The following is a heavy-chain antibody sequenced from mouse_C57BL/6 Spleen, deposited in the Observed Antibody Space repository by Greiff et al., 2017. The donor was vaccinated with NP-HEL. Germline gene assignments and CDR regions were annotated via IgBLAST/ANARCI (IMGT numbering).Heavy chain of an antibody. J-gene: IGHJ4*01. CDR1: GYTFTSYD. D-gene: IGHD3-3*01. Sequence: VQLQESGPELVKPGASVKLSCKASGYTFTSYDINWVKQRPGQGLEWIGWIYPRDGSTKYNEKFKGKATLTVDTSSSTAYMELHSLTSEDSAVYFCARSGTPYAMDYWGQGTSVTVSS. CDR3: ARSGTPYAMDY. V-gene: IGHV1-85*01. CDR2: IYPRDGST.